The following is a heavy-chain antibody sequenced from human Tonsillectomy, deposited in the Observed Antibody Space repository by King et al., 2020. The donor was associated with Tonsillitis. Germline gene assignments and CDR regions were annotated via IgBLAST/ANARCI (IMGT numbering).Heavy chain of an antibody. D-gene: IGHD6-13*01. CDR3: ARGSGRSIAAARIDY. J-gene: IGHJ4*02. V-gene: IGHV3-30-3*01. CDR1: GFTFSSYA. Sequence: QVQLVESGGGVVQPGRSLRLSCAASGFTFSSYAMHWVRQAPGKGLEWVAVISYDGSNKYYADSVKGRFTISRDNSKNTLYLQMNSLRAEDTAVYYCARGSGRSIAAARIDYWGKGTLVTVSS. CDR2: ISYDGSNK.